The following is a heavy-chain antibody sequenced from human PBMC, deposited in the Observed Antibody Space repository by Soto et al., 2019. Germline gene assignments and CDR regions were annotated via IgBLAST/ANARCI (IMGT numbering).Heavy chain of an antibody. CDR3: ARPASGGLVPFDC. Sequence: PSETLSLTCTVSGASVSTSTDYWGWIRQPPGKGLEWIAGIYYSGSTYYNPSLKSRATISVDSSKNQFSLNLNSVTAADTAVYYCARPASGGLVPFDCWGQGTLVTISS. J-gene: IGHJ4*02. V-gene: IGHV4-39*01. CDR1: GASVSTSTDY. D-gene: IGHD6-6*01. CDR2: IYYSGST.